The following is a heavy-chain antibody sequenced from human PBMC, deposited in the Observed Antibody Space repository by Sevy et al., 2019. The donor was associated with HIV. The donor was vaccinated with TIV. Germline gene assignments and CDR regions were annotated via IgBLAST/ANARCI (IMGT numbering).Heavy chain of an antibody. CDR2: ISGSGFSP. CDR3: AKVYYYDSGTVIPRGMDV. J-gene: IGHJ6*02. D-gene: IGHD3-10*01. CDR1: GFTIDKNA. Sequence: GGSLRLSCAASGFTIDKNAMYWVRQAPGKGLEWVSAISGSGFSPNYAGSVKGRFTISRDISKTTLYLQMNSLRAEDTAVYYCAKVYYYDSGTVIPRGMDVWGQGTTVTVSS. V-gene: IGHV3-23*01.